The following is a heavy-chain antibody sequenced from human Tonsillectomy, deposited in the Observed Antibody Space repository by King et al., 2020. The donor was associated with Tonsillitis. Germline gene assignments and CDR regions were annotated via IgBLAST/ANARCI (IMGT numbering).Heavy chain of an antibody. V-gene: IGHV1-46*01. CDR1: GDTFTNYY. CDR2: INPSGNST. J-gene: IGHJ3*02. Sequence: QLVQSGAEVRKPGAAVKVSCKDSGDTFTNYYLHWVRQAPGQGLEWMGIINPSGNSTSYARKFQGRVSMTRDTYTSTVYMELSSLRFEDTAVYYCAGLTLDRDAFDIWGQGTMVTVSS. D-gene: IGHD3-10*01. CDR3: AGLTLDRDAFDI.